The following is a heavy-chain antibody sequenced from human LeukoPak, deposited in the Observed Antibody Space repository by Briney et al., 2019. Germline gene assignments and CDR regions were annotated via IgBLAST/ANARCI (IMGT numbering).Heavy chain of an antibody. CDR3: ARGAASGGDYFDY. V-gene: IGHV3-30*03. Sequence: GGSLRLSCAASGFTFSRFWMNWVRQAPGKGLEWVAVISYDGSNKYYAGSVKGRFTISRDNSKNTLYLQMNSLRAEDTAVYYCARGAASGGDYFDYWGQGTLVTVSS. J-gene: IGHJ4*02. D-gene: IGHD1-26*01. CDR1: GFTFSRFW. CDR2: ISYDGSNK.